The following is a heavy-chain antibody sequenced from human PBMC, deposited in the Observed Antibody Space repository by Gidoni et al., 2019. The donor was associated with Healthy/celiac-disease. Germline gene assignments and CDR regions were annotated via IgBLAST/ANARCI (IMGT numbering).Heavy chain of an antibody. Sequence: QVQLQQWGAGLLKPSETLSLPCAVYGWSFSGYYWSWIRQPPGKGLEWIGEINHSGSTNYNPSLKSRVTISVDTSKNQFSLKLSSVTAADTAVYYCARKVSSSWYYYGMDVWGQGTTVTVSS. CDR1: GWSFSGYY. J-gene: IGHJ6*02. CDR2: INHSGST. D-gene: IGHD6-13*01. V-gene: IGHV4-34*01. CDR3: ARKVSSSWYYYGMDV.